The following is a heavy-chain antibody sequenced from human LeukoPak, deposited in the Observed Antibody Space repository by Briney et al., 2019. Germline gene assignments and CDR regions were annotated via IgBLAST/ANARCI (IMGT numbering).Heavy chain of an antibody. CDR1: GASISSHY. J-gene: IGHJ4*02. CDR2: IYYSGSA. V-gene: IGHV4-59*11. CDR3: ARGGALDY. D-gene: IGHD4/OR15-4a*01. Sequence: SETLSLTCAVSGASISSHYWTWIRQPPGKGLEWIGYIYYSGSANYNPSLKSRVTISIDTSKNQFSLKLSSVTAADTAVYYCARGGALDYWGQGTLVTVSS.